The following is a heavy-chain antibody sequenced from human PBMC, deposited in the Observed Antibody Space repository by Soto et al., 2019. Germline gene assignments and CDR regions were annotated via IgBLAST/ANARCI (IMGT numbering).Heavy chain of an antibody. Sequence: EVQLVESGGGLVQPGGSLRLSCTASGFIVSDTYVNWVRQAPGKGLEWVSVISNRGDTHYADSVRGSFSLSRDISDNTLHLQMNNLRVEDTAVYYCAREPRYCRGGSCSITGDAYDIWGPGTMVTVSS. CDR1: GFIVSDTY. V-gene: IGHV3-66*01. CDR2: ISNRGDT. D-gene: IGHD2-15*01. CDR3: AREPRYCRGGSCSITGDAYDI. J-gene: IGHJ3*02.